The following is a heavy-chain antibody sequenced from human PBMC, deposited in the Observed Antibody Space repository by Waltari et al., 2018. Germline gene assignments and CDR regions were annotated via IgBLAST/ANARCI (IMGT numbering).Heavy chain of an antibody. D-gene: IGHD2-2*01. Sequence: EVQLVESGGGLVQPGGSLRLSCAASGFTIRSYWMHWVRQAPGQGPEWVPSINGAVTSIDYVDSVRGRFTISRDNAKNTLYLQMNSLRGEDTAVYYCVRDVVTALWYFDLWGRGNLVTVSS. CDR3: VRDVVTALWYFDL. V-gene: IGHV3-74*01. CDR2: INGAVTSI. J-gene: IGHJ2*01. CDR1: GFTIRSYW.